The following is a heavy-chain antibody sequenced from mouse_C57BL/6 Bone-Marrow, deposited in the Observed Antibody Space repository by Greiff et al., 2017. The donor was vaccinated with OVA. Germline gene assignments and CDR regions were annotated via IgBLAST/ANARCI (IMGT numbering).Heavy chain of an antibody. CDR2: LYPRSGNT. V-gene: IGHV1-81*01. CDR3: ARSEDYNDSTLDY. CDR1: GYTFTSYG. Sequence: VKLQESGAELARPGASVKLSCKASGYTFTSYGISWVKQSPGQGLAWIGELYPRSGNTYYNEKFKGKATLTADKSSSTEYMELRSLTSEDSSVYFCARSEDYNDSTLDYWGQGTTLTVSS. J-gene: IGHJ2*01. D-gene: IGHD1-1*01.